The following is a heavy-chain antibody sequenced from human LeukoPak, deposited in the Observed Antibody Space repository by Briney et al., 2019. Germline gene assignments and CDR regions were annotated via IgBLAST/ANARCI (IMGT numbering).Heavy chain of an antibody. CDR1: GGSISSSSYY. CDR3: ARILNHYGSGSYYNGGDY. Sequence: SETLSLTCTVSGGSISSSSYYWGWIRQPPGKGLEWIGSIYYSGSTYYNPSLKSRVTISVDTSKNQFSLKLSSVTAADTAVYYCARILNHYGSGSYYNGGDYWGQGTLVTVSS. J-gene: IGHJ4*02. V-gene: IGHV4-39*01. D-gene: IGHD3-10*01. CDR2: IYYSGST.